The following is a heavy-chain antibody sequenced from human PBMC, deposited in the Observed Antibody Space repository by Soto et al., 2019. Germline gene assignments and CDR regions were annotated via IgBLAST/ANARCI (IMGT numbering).Heavy chain of an antibody. CDR2: INPSGGST. V-gene: IGHV1-46*01. CDR3: ARGAYYYDRSGYCFGY. J-gene: IGHJ4*02. Sequence: ASVKVSCKASGYTFTSYYMHWVRQAPGQGLEWMGIINPSGGSTSYAQKFQGRVTMTRDTSTSTVCMELSSLRSEDTAVYYCARGAYYYDRSGYCFGYWGQGTLVTVSS. CDR1: GYTFTSYY. D-gene: IGHD3-22*01.